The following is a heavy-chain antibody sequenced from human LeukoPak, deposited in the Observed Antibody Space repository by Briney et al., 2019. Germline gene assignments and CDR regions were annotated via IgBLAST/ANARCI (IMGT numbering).Heavy chain of an antibody. CDR1: EYTFSNYD. Sequence: VASVKVSCKASEYTFSNYDINWVRQATGQGLEWMGWMNPNSGDTGYAQKFQGRVTMTRNTSISTAYMELSSLRSEDTAVYYCATWTTSYAFDIWGQGTMVIVSS. CDR2: MNPNSGDT. D-gene: IGHD4-11*01. CDR3: ATWTTSYAFDI. V-gene: IGHV1-8*01. J-gene: IGHJ3*02.